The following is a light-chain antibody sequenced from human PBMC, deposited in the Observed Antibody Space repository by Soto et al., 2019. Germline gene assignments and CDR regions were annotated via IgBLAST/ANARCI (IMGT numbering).Light chain of an antibody. CDR1: KLGDKY. V-gene: IGLV3-1*01. CDR2: QDT. CDR3: QAWDGGTVV. J-gene: IGLJ2*01. Sequence: SYELTQPPSMSVSPGQTATIACSGDKLGDKYVCWYQQKSGESPILVIYQDTKRPSGIPERFSGSNSGSTATLTISGTQSIDGADYYCQAWDGGTVVFGGGTKLTVL.